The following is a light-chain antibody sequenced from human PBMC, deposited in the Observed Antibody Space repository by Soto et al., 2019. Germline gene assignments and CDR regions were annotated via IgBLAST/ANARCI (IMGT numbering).Light chain of an antibody. CDR3: QQYNNWPPWT. Sequence: EIVMTQSPATRSVSPGERATLSCRASQSVSINLAWYQQKPGQAPTLLIYGASTRATCIPARFSGSGSGTEFTLTISGLQSEDFAVYYCQQYNNWPPWTFGQGTKVQIK. V-gene: IGKV3-15*01. CDR1: QSVSIN. CDR2: GAS. J-gene: IGKJ1*01.